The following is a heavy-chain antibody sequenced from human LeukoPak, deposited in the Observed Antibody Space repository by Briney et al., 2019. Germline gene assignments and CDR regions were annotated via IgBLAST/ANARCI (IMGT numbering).Heavy chain of an antibody. D-gene: IGHD1-26*01. CDR3: ARPNSGSFPFMFFDY. Sequence: SETLSLTCTVSGGSISSSSYYWGWIRQPPGKGLEWIGSIYYSGSTCYNPSLKSRVTISVDTSKNQFSLKLSSVTAADTAVYYCARPNSGSFPFMFFDYWGQGTLVTVSS. V-gene: IGHV4-39*01. J-gene: IGHJ4*02. CDR2: IYYSGST. CDR1: GGSISSSSYY.